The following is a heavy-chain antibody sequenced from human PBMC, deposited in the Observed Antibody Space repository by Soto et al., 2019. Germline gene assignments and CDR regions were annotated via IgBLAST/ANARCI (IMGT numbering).Heavy chain of an antibody. CDR1: RVAFSKFI. CDR3: AKVRYSSPMGYYYGMDV. CDR2: IIPIFGTA. J-gene: IGHJ6*02. Sequence: QAQLEQSGGEVKKPGSSVKVSCKASRVAFSKFIVTWVRQAPGLGLEWVGGIIPIFGTANYAQKFQGRVTINAAESTSTSYMEVNNMRSEDTAVYYCAKVRYSSPMGYYYGMDVWGQGTTVTVSS. D-gene: IGHD6-19*01. V-gene: IGHV1-69*01.